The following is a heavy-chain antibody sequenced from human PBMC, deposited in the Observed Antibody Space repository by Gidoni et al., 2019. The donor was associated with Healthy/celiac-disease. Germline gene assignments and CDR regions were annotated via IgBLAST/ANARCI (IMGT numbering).Heavy chain of an antibody. J-gene: IGHJ4*02. D-gene: IGHD2-15*01. V-gene: IGHV3-21*01. CDR3: ATLPSFLLSPFDY. CDR1: GFTFSSYS. CDR2: ISSSSSYI. Sequence: EVQLVESGGGLVKPGGSLRLSCAASGFTFSSYSMNWVRQAPGKGLEWVSSISSSSSYIYYADSVKGRFTISRDNAKNSLYLQMNSLRAEDTAVYYCATLPSFLLSPFDYWGQGTLVTVSS.